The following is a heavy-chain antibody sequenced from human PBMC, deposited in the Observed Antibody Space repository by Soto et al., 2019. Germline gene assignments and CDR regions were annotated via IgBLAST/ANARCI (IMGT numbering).Heavy chain of an antibody. V-gene: IGHV4-59*01. J-gene: IGHJ6*02. CDR3: ARGTMVRGVMRPYYYYGMDV. D-gene: IGHD3-10*01. CDR2: IYYSGST. Sequence: SETLSLTCTVSGGSISSYYWSWIRQPPGKGLEWIGYIYYSGSTNYNPSLKSRVTISVDTSKNQFSLKLSSVTAADTAVYYCARGTMVRGVMRPYYYYGMDVWGQGTTVTVSS. CDR1: GGSISSYY.